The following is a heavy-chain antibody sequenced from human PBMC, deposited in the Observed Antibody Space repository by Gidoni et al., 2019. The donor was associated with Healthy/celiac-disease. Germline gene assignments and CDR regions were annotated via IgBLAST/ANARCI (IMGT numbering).Heavy chain of an antibody. CDR1: GYSISSGYY. Sequence: QVQLQESGPGLVKPSETLSLTCTVSGYSISSGYYWGWIRQPPGKGLEWIGSIYHSGSTYYNPSLKRRVTISVDTSKNQFSLKLSSVTAADTAVYYCARVHIVVVTVVGWFDPWGQGTLVTVSS. V-gene: IGHV4-38-2*02. CDR2: IYHSGST. J-gene: IGHJ5*02. D-gene: IGHD2-21*02. CDR3: ARVHIVVVTVVGWFDP.